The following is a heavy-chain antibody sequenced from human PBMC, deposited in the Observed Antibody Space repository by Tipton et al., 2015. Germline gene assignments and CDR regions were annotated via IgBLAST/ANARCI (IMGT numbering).Heavy chain of an antibody. CDR3: ARDLDLGEWRGDAFDI. J-gene: IGHJ3*02. D-gene: IGHD3-16*01. V-gene: IGHV4-59*12. Sequence: TLSLTCTVSGGSIRSYYWSWIRQAPGKGLEWIGNIYHSGSTNYNPSLKSRVTISVDTSKNQFSLKLSSVTAADTALYYCARDLDLGEWRGDAFDIWGRGTIVTVSS. CDR1: GGSIRSYY. CDR2: IYHSGST.